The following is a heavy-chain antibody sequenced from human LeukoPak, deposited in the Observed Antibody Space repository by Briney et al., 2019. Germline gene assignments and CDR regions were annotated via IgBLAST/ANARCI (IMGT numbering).Heavy chain of an antibody. Sequence: SQTLSLTCTVSGGSISSGGYYWSWIRQPPGKGLEWIGHIYHSGSTYYNPSLKSRVTISVDRSKNQFSLKLSSVTAADTAVYYCARVNILLGGGFDYWGQGTLVTVSS. CDR2: IYHSGST. CDR3: ARVNILLGGGFDY. V-gene: IGHV4-30-2*01. J-gene: IGHJ4*02. D-gene: IGHD3-16*01. CDR1: GGSISSGGYY.